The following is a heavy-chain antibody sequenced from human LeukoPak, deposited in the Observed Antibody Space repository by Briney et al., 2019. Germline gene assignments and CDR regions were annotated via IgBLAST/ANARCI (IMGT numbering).Heavy chain of an antibody. J-gene: IGHJ4*02. CDR2: INHSGST. V-gene: IGHV4-34*01. D-gene: IGHD2-15*01. CDR1: GGSFSGYY. CDR3: ARVDCSGGSCYSFPFGY. Sequence: SETLSLTCAVYGGSFSGYYWSWIRQPPGKGLEGIGEINHSGSTNYNPSLKSRVTLSVDTSNNQFSLKLSSVTAADPAVYYCARVDCSGGSCYSFPFGYWGKGTLVTVSS.